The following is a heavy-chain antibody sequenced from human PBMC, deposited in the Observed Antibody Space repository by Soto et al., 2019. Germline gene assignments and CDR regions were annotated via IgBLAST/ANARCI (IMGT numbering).Heavy chain of an antibody. CDR2: IYYSGST. D-gene: IGHD2-8*01. CDR1: DGSITSASYY. CDR3: VRVGYCTNGICNFYY. V-gene: IGHV4-39*01. J-gene: IGHJ4*02. Sequence: NPSETLSLTCIVSDGSITSASYYWGWIRQSPGKGLQWIGSIYYSGSTYYNPSLKSRVTISIDTSKNQFSLKLSSVTAADTAIYYCVRVGYCTNGICNFYYWAQGTVVTVSS.